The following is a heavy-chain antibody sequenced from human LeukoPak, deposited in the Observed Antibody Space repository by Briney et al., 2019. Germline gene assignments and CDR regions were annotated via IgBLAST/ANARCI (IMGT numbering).Heavy chain of an antibody. J-gene: IGHJ4*02. CDR2: ISYDGSNK. Sequence: GGSLRLSCAASGFTFSSYAMHWVRQAPGKGLEWVAVISYDGSNKYYADSVKGRFTISRDNSKNTLYLQMNSLRAEDTAVYYCARDLFDTAMVVYYFDYWGQGTLVTVSS. CDR1: GFTFSSYA. V-gene: IGHV3-30-3*01. CDR3: ARDLFDTAMVVYYFDY. D-gene: IGHD5-18*01.